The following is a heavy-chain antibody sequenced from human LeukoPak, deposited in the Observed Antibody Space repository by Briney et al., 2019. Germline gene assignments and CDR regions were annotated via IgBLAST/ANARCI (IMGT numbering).Heavy chain of an antibody. J-gene: IGHJ6*03. D-gene: IGHD2-8*01. CDR1: GYTFTGYY. V-gene: IGHV1-2*02. CDR2: INPNSGGT. CDR3: ARGGRGYCTNGVCHTPNYYYYMDV. Sequence: ASVKVSCKASGYTFTGYYMHWVRQAPGQGLEWMGWINPNSGGTNYAQKFQGRVTMTRDTSISTAYMELSRLRSDDTAVYYCARGGRGYCTNGVCHTPNYYYYMDVWGKGTTATVSS.